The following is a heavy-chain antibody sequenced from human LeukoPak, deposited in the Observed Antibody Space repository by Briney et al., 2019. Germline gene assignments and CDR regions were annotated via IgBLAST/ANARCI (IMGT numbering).Heavy chain of an antibody. J-gene: IGHJ4*02. CDR2: ISWNSGSI. CDR1: GFTFDDYA. V-gene: IGHV3-9*03. D-gene: IGHD2-2*01. CDR3: AKARYCSSTSCYWDY. Sequence: GRSLRLSCAASGFTFDDYAMHWVRQASGKGLEWVSGISWNSGSIGYADSVKGRFTISRDNAKNSLYLQMNSLRAEDMALYYCAKARYCSSTSCYWDYWGQGTLVTVSS.